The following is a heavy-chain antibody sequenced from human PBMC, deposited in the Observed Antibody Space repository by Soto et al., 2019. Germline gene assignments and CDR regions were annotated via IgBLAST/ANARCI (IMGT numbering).Heavy chain of an antibody. V-gene: IGHV4-39*01. CDR3: ARSPYDYIWGTYRRDAFDI. CDR1: GASISSSSYY. J-gene: IGHJ3*02. D-gene: IGHD3-16*02. CDR2: ISYSGNA. Sequence: QLQLQESGPGLVKPSETLSLTCTISGASISSSSYYWGWIRQPPEKGLEWIATISYSGNAYYNPSLKSRVTISVDTSKNQFSLKLTSVTAADTAVYYCARSPYDYIWGTYRRDAFDIWGQGTMVTVSS.